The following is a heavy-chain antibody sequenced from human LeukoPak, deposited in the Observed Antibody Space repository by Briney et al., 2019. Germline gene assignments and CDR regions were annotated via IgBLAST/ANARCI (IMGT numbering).Heavy chain of an antibody. CDR3: AKKSRSIAVAGTAWYSDL. J-gene: IGHJ2*01. Sequence: GGSLRLSCAASGFTFSSYAMSWVRQAPGKGLEWVSAISGSGGSTYYADSVKGRFTISRDNSKNTLYLQMNSLRAEDTAVYYCAKKSRSIAVAGTAWYSDLWGRGTLVTVSS. CDR2: ISGSGGST. D-gene: IGHD6-19*01. V-gene: IGHV3-23*01. CDR1: GFTFSSYA.